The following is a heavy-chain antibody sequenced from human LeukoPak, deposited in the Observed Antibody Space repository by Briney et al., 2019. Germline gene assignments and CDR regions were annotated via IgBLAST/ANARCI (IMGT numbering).Heavy chain of an antibody. D-gene: IGHD6-19*01. V-gene: IGHV3-23*01. J-gene: IGHJ4*02. CDR2: ISGSGGST. CDR1: GFTFSSYA. CDR3: AKLGRRSSSGWSTQLPYYFDY. Sequence: GGSLRLSCAASGFTFSSYAMSWVCQAPGKGLEWVSAISGSGGSTYYADSVKGRFTISRDNSKNTLYLQMNSLRAEDTAVYYCAKLGRRSSSGWSTQLPYYFDYWGQGTLVTVSS.